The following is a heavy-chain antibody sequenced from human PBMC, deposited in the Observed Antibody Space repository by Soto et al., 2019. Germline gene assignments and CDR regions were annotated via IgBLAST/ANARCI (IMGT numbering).Heavy chain of an antibody. Sequence: EVQLVESGGGLVKPGGSLRLSCAASGFTFSSYSMNWVRQAPGKGLEWVSSISSSSSYIYYADSVKGRFTISRDNAKNSLYLQMNSLSAEDTAVYYCARGGSTDPSGGRYFGFPFDYWGQGTLVTVSS. J-gene: IGHJ4*02. CDR2: ISSSSSYI. D-gene: IGHD1-26*01. CDR1: GFTFSSYS. CDR3: ARGGSTDPSGGRYFGFPFDY. V-gene: IGHV3-21*01.